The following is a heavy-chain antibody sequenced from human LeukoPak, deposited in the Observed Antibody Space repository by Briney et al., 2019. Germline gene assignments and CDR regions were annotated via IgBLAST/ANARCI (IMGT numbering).Heavy chain of an antibody. Sequence: GGSLRLSCAASGFTFSSYAMSWVRQAPGKGLEWVSAISGSGGSTYYADSVKGRFTISRDSSKNTLYLQMNSLRAEDTAVYYCAKDTTMIVVVIPDYWGQGTLVTVSS. CDR1: GFTFSSYA. D-gene: IGHD3-22*01. CDR3: AKDTTMIVVVIPDY. V-gene: IGHV3-23*01. CDR2: ISGSGGST. J-gene: IGHJ4*02.